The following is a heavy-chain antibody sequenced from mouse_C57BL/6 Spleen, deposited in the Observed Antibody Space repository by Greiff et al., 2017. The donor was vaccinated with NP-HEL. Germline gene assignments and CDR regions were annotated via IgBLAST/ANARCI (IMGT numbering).Heavy chain of an antibody. CDR1: GYAFSSSW. V-gene: IGHV1-82*01. Sequence: QVQLQQSGPELVKPGASVKISCKASGYAFSSSWMNWVKQRPGKGLEWIGRIYPGDGDTNYNGKFKGKATLTADKSSSTAYMQLSSLTSEDSAVYFCARSAGGYDYDLMDYWGQGTSVTVSA. J-gene: IGHJ4*01. CDR3: ARSAGGYDYDLMDY. D-gene: IGHD2-4*01. CDR2: IYPGDGDT.